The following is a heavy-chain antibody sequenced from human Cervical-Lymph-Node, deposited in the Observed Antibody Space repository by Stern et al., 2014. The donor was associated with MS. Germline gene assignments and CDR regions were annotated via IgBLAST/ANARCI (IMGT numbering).Heavy chain of an antibody. CDR2: ISSRSSYI. Sequence: EVQLMESGGGLVKPGGSLRLSCAASGFIFSNYGMNWVRQAPGKGLEWLSSISSRSSYIFYADSVKGRFTVSRDNAKNSLFLQMNNLRAEDTAVYYCARDDDMSTVTTLFDYWGQGTLVAVSS. V-gene: IGHV3-21*02. D-gene: IGHD4-17*01. CDR3: ARDDDMSTVTTLFDY. J-gene: IGHJ4*02. CDR1: GFIFSNYG.